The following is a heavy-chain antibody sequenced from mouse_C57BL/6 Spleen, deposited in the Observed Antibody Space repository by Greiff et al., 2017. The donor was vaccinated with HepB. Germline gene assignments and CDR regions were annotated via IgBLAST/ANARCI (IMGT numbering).Heavy chain of an antibody. CDR1: GFTFSDYY. D-gene: IGHD2-1*01. CDR3: ARYYGNYMDY. CDR2: INYDGSST. Sequence: EVKLMESEGGLVQPGSSMKLSCTASGFTFSDYYMAWVRQVPEKGLEWVANINYDGSSTYYLDSLKSRFIISRDNAKNILYLQMSSLKSEDTATYYCARYYGNYMDYWGQGTSVTVSS. V-gene: IGHV5-16*01. J-gene: IGHJ4*01.